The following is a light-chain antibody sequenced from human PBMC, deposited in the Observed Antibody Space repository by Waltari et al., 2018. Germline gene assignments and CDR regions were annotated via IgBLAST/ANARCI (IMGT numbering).Light chain of an antibody. J-gene: IGKJ1*01. CDR3: QQYNTFPWT. Sequence: DIQMTQSPSTLSASVGDRVTITCRASQTISSWLAWYQQKPGKAPNLLIYKASALESGVHWRFSGSGSATDFTLTISSLQPDDFATYYCQQYNTFPWTFGQGTKVEIK. V-gene: IGKV1-5*03. CDR1: QTISSW. CDR2: KAS.